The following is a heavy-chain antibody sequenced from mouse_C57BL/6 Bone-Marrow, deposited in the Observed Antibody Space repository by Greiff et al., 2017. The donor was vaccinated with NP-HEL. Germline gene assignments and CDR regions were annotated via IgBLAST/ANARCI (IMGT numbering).Heavy chain of an antibody. D-gene: IGHD2-4*01. V-gene: IGHV5-6*01. Sequence: EVQRVESGGDLVKPGGSLKLSCAASGFTFSSYGMSWVRQTPDKRLEWVATISSGGSYTYYPDRVQGRFTISRDNAKNTLYLQMSSLKSEDTAMYYSARRDYDSLARDYWGQGTSVTVSS. J-gene: IGHJ4*01. CDR2: ISSGGSYT. CDR1: GFTFSSYG. CDR3: ARRDYDSLARDY.